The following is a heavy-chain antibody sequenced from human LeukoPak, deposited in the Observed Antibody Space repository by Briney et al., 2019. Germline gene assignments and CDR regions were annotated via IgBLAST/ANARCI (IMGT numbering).Heavy chain of an antibody. CDR3: ARGSDEAAADYFDY. CDR2: IYHSGST. D-gene: IGHD6-13*01. CDR1: GGSISSSNW. Sequence: SETLSLTSAVSGGSISSSNWWSWVRQPPGKGLEWIGEIYHSGSTNYNPSLKSRVTISVDKSKNQFSLKLSSVTAADTAVYYCARGSDEAAADYFDYWGQGTLVTVSS. J-gene: IGHJ4*02. V-gene: IGHV4-4*02.